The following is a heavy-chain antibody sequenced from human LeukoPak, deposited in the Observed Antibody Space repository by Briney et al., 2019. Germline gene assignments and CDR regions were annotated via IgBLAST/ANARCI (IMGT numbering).Heavy chain of an antibody. V-gene: IGHV1-46*01. Sequence: ASVKVSCKASGYTFTSYYMRWVRQAPGQELEWMGIINPSGGSTSYAQKFQGRVTMTRDMSTSTVYMELSSLRSEDTAVYYCARDIGSGYYSYYYYYMDVWGKGTTVTVSS. J-gene: IGHJ6*03. D-gene: IGHD3-3*01. CDR1: GYTFTSYY. CDR3: ARDIGSGYYSYYYYYMDV. CDR2: INPSGGST.